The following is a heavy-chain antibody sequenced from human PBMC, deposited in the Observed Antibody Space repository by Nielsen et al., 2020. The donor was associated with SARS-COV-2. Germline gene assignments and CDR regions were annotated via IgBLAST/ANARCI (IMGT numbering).Heavy chain of an antibody. V-gene: IGHV4-30-4*01. Sequence: SETLSLTCTVSGGSISSGDYYWSWIRQPPGKGLEWIGYIYYSGSTYYNPSLKSRVTISVDTSKNQFSLKLSSVTAADTAVYYCARHSWIHSVGFDPWGQGTLVTVSS. J-gene: IGHJ5*02. CDR1: GGSISSGDYY. D-gene: IGHD5-18*01. CDR3: ARHSWIHSVGFDP. CDR2: IYYSGST.